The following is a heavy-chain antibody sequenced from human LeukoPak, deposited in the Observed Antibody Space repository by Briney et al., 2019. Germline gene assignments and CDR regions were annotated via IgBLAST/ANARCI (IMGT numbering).Heavy chain of an antibody. CDR2: IYYSGST. CDR1: GGSISSYY. Sequence: PSETLSLTCTVSGGSISSYYWSWIQQPPGKGLEWIGYIYYSGSTNYNPSLKSRVTISVDTSKNQFSLKLSSVTAADTAVYYCARHVRSVGAVSFDYWGQGTLVTVSS. D-gene: IGHD1-26*01. CDR3: ARHVRSVGAVSFDY. J-gene: IGHJ4*02. V-gene: IGHV4-59*08.